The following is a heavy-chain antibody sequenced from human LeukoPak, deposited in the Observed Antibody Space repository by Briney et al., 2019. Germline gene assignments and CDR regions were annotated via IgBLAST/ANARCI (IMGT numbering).Heavy chain of an antibody. CDR3: ASQKTLVRGAIRLFDASDI. CDR2: IHYGGSI. V-gene: IGHV4-39*01. J-gene: IGHJ3*02. Sequence: PSETLSLTCTVSGGSISSNSYFWGWIRQPPGKGLEWIGIIHYGGSIYYSPSLKSRLSISIDTSKNQFSLKLSSVTAADTAVYYCASQKTLVRGAIRLFDASDIWGQGTVVTVSS. D-gene: IGHD3-10*01. CDR1: GGSISSNSYF.